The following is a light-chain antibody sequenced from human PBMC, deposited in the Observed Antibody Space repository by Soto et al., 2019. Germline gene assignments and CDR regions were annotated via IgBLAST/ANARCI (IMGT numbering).Light chain of an antibody. J-gene: IGKJ1*01. Sequence: DIQMTQSPSSLSASVGDRVTITCRASPSISSYLNWYQQKPGKAPKLLIYAASSLQSGVPSRFSGSGSGTDFTLTISSLQPEDFATYYCQQSYRTFGQGTKVEIK. CDR2: AAS. CDR3: QQSYRT. CDR1: PSISSY. V-gene: IGKV1-39*01.